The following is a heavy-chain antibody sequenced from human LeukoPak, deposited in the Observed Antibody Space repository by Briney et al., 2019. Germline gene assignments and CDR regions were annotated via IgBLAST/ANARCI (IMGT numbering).Heavy chain of an antibody. CDR1: GFTFSSYW. CDR3: ARDQSAYDFWSGQYYYYGMDV. J-gene: IGHJ6*02. D-gene: IGHD3-3*01. V-gene: IGHV3-74*01. CDR2: INSDGSST. Sequence: GGSLRLSCAASGFTFSSYWMHWVRQAPGKGLVWVSRINSDGSSTSYADSVKGRFTISRDNAENTLYLQMNSLRAEDTAVYYCARDQSAYDFWSGQYYYYGMDVWGQGTTVTVSS.